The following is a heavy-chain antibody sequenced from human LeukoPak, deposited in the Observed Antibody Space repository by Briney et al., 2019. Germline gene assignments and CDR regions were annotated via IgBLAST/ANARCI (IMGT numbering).Heavy chain of an antibody. CDR1: GYSFTNYW. CDR3: ARRSGYSNSWYYFDY. Sequence: GESLKISFKGSGYSFTNYWIGWVRPMPGKGLEWMGIIYPDDSDTRYSPSFQGQVTISADKSISPAYLQWSSLKASDTAMYYCARRSGYSNSWYYFDYWGQGTLVTVSS. V-gene: IGHV5-51*01. CDR2: IYPDDSDT. J-gene: IGHJ4*02. D-gene: IGHD6-13*01.